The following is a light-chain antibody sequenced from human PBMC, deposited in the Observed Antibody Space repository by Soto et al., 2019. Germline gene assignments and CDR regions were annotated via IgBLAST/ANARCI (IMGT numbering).Light chain of an antibody. Sequence: TQMTQSPSSLSASVGDRVTIICRASQTISRYLNWYQQKPGKAPKLLIYAASSLQSGVPTRFSGSGSGTDFTLTISSLQPEDFAIYYCQQNYRSPRTFGQGTKVDIK. CDR1: QTISRY. V-gene: IGKV1-39*01. J-gene: IGKJ1*01. CDR3: QQNYRSPRT. CDR2: AAS.